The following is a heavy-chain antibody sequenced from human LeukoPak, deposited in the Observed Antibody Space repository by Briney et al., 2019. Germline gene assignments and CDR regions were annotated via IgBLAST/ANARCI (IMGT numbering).Heavy chain of an antibody. V-gene: IGHV4-59*01. CDR1: GGSISNYY. CDR2: IYYSGIT. D-gene: IGHD1-1*01. Sequence: PSETLSLTCTVSGGSISNYYWSWIRQPPGKGLEWIGFIYYSGITNYNPSLKSRVTISVDTSKNQFSLKLSSVTAADTAVYYCARDRTGNNWFDPWGQGTLVTVSS. CDR3: ARDRTGNNWFDP. J-gene: IGHJ5*02.